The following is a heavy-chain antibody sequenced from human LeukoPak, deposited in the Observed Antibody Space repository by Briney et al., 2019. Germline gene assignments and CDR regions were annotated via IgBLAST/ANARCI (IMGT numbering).Heavy chain of an antibody. Sequence: SQTLSLTCAISGDSVSSNSATWTWIRQSLSRGLEWLGRTYYRSKWYNDYAVSVKSRITINPDTSKNQFSLQLNSVTPEDTAVYYCARERGSPTWFDYWGQGTLVTVSS. CDR1: GDSVSSNSAT. J-gene: IGHJ5*01. CDR2: TYYRSKWYN. V-gene: IGHV6-1*01. CDR3: ARERGSPTWFDY. D-gene: IGHD1-26*01.